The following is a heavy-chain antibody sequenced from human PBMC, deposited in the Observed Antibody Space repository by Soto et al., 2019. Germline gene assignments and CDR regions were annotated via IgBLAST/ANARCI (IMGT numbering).Heavy chain of an antibody. Sequence: GASVKVSCKASGGTFSSYAISWVRQAPGQGLEWMGGIIPIFGTANYAQKFQGRVTITADESTSTAYMELSSLRSEDTAVYYCARGGMYYYDSSGYYYGNNAFDIWGQGTMVTVSS. CDR1: GGTFSSYA. V-gene: IGHV1-69*13. D-gene: IGHD3-22*01. CDR3: ARGGMYYYDSSGYYYGNNAFDI. J-gene: IGHJ3*02. CDR2: IIPIFGTA.